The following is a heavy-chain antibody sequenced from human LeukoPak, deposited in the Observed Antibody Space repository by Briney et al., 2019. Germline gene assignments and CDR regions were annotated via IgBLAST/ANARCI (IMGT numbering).Heavy chain of an antibody. J-gene: IGHJ4*02. V-gene: IGHV4-61*02. Sequence: SETLSLTCTVSGVSISSGSYYWSWIRQPAGKGLEWIGRIYTSGSTNYNPSLKSRVTISVDTSKNQFSLKLSSVTAADTAVYYCARAIAARPSLLFDYWGQGTLVTVSS. CDR3: ARAIAARPSLLFDY. D-gene: IGHD6-6*01. CDR2: IYTSGST. CDR1: GVSISSGSYY.